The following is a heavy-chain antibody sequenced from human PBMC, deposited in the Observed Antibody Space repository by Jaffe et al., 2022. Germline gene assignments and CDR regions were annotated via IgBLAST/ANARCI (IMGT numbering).Heavy chain of an antibody. CDR2: IYPGDSDT. J-gene: IGHJ4*02. Sequence: EVQLVQSGAEVKKPGESLKISCKGSGYSFTSYWIGWVRQMPGKGLEWMGIIYPGDSDTRYSPSFQGQVTISADKSISTAYLQWSSLKASDTAMYYCVRSRITMVRGVTDFDYWGQGTLVTVSS. CDR3: VRSRITMVRGVTDFDY. V-gene: IGHV5-51*03. CDR1: GYSFTSYW. D-gene: IGHD3-10*01.